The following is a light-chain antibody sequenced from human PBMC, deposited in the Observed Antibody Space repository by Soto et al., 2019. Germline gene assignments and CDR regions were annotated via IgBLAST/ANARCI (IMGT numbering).Light chain of an antibody. Sequence: AIRMTQSPSSLSASTGDRVTITCRASQDVSSYLAWYQQKPGEAPKLLIYAASTLQSAVPPRLSGSGSGTDFALTVSCLQSEDFATYYCQQYYTSPWTFGQGTKVEFK. CDR1: QDVSSY. CDR3: QQYYTSPWT. CDR2: AAS. J-gene: IGKJ1*01. V-gene: IGKV1-8*01.